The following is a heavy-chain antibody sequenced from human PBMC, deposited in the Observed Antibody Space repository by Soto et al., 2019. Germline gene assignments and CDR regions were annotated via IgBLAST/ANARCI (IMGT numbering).Heavy chain of an antibody. V-gene: IGHV2-26*01. Sequence: SGPTLVNPTETLTLTCTVSGFSLRNVRMGVSWIRQPPGKALEWLAHIFSNDEKSYSTSLKSRLTISKDTSKSQVVLTMTNMDPVDTATYYCARYPAGIAAAMDYFDYWGQGALVTVSS. CDR2: IFSNDEK. D-gene: IGHD6-13*01. J-gene: IGHJ4*02. CDR1: GFSLRNVRMG. CDR3: ARYPAGIAAAMDYFDY.